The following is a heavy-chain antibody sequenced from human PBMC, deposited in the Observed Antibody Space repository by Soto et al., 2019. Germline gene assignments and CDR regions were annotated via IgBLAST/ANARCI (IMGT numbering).Heavy chain of an antibody. Sequence: GGSLRLSCAASGFTFSSYGMHWVRQAPGKGLEWVAVISYDGSNKYYADSVKGRFTISRDNSKNTLYLQMNSLRAEDTAVYYCAKVYKDYYDSSGYPGYFDYWGQGTLVTVSS. D-gene: IGHD3-22*01. V-gene: IGHV3-30*18. CDR1: GFTFSSYG. CDR2: ISYDGSNK. CDR3: AKVYKDYYDSSGYPGYFDY. J-gene: IGHJ4*02.